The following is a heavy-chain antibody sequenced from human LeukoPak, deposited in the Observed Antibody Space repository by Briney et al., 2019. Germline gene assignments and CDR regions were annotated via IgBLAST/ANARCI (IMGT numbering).Heavy chain of an antibody. J-gene: IGHJ4*02. CDR1: GGTFNNYG. CDR2: IIPIFGTA. V-gene: IGHV1-69*06. Sequence: SVKVSCKASGGTFNNYGITWVRQAPGQGLEWMGGIIPIFGTANYAPKFQGRVTITADKSTSTAYMELSSLRSEDTAVYYCARDGLYSSSPQVDYWGQGTLVTVSS. D-gene: IGHD6-13*01. CDR3: ARDGLYSSSPQVDY.